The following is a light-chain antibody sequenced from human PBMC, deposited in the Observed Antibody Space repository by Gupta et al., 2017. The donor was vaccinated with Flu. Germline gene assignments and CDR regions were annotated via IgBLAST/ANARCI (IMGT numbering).Light chain of an antibody. J-gene: IGLJ1*01. V-gene: IGLV3-1*01. CDR1: TLRDNY. Sequence: TCSGDTLRDNYASWYQQKPGQSPTLCIYQDTMRPSEIPERFSGSNSGETATLTISGTQTVDEADYYCQTWDSTTYVFGPGTKVTVL. CDR2: QDT. CDR3: QTWDSTTYV.